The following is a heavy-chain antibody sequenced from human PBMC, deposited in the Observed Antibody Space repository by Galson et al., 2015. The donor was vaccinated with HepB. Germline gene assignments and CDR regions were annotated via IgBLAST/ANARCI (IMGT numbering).Heavy chain of an antibody. CDR2: INTGKGNT. J-gene: IGHJ5*02. CDR1: GYSITTYN. CDR3: ARAPRIAFGGLMQPLTS. V-gene: IGHV1-3*04. D-gene: IGHD3-10*01. Sequence: SVKVSCKASGYSITTYNMHWVRQAPGQRLEWMGWINTGKGNTKYSQRFQGRVTITRDTSANTAYVELRSLRSEDTAVYYCARAPRIAFGGLMQPLTSWGLGTLVTVSS.